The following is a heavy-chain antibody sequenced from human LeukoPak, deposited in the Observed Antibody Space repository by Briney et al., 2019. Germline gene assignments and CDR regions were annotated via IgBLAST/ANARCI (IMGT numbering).Heavy chain of an antibody. CDR2: INTDGSTT. D-gene: IGHD2-15*01. V-gene: IGHV3-74*01. CDR3: ARMSPLGYCSGGICYMDY. J-gene: IGHJ4*02. CDR1: GFTFNYYW. Sequence: GGSLRLSCEASGFTFNYYWMHWVRQAPGKGLVWVSRINTDGSTTTYADSVKGRFTISRDNAKNTLHLQMNSLRAEDTAVYYCARMSPLGYCSGGICYMDYWGQGTLVTVSS.